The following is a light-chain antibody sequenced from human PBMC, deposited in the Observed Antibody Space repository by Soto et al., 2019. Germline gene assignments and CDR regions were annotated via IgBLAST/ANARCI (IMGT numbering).Light chain of an antibody. CDR2: GAS. CDR3: QQYGRSPRT. V-gene: IGKV3-20*01. Sequence: EFVLPQSPGPVSLSPGERATLSCRASQSVPSNYVAWYQQSPGQAPRLLIYGASCRAIDVADRFSGSGSVTDFTLTISRLEPEDFAVYCCQQYGRSPRTLGQGTKVDIK. CDR1: QSVPSNY. J-gene: IGKJ1*01.